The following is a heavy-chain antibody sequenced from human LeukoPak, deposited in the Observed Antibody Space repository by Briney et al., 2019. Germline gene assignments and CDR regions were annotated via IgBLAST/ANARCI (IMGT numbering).Heavy chain of an antibody. D-gene: IGHD3-22*01. Sequence: GGSLRLSCAASGFTFSNNGMNWVRQAPGKGLEWVSGISGSGGSTYYADSVKGRFTISRDNSKNTMFLQMNSLRAEDTAVCHCAKDYYYDSSGYSVYFEYWGQGTLVTVSS. CDR1: GFTFSNNG. V-gene: IGHV3-23*01. CDR2: ISGSGGST. J-gene: IGHJ4*02. CDR3: AKDYYYDSSGYSVYFEY.